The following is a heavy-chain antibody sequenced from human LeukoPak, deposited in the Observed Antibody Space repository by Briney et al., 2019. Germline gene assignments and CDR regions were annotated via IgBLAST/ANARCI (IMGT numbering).Heavy chain of an antibody. CDR2: IYYSGST. Sequence: SETLSLTCFVSGGPISSISHYWGWIFQPPGKGLEWIGNIYYSGSTYYNPSLKSRVTISVDRSKNQFSLKLSSVTAADTAVYYCARSFNYDTPFDYWGQGTLVTVSS. CDR1: GGPISSISHY. CDR3: ARSFNYDTPFDY. D-gene: IGHD3-9*01. J-gene: IGHJ4*02. V-gene: IGHV4-39*07.